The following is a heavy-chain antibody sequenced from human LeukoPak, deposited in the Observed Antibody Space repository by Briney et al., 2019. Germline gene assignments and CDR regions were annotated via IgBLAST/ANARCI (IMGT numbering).Heavy chain of an antibody. J-gene: IGHJ5*02. CDR1: GYTFASYD. V-gene: IGHV1-8*01. Sequence: ASVKVSCKASGYTFASYDINWVRQAPGQGLEWMGWINPHSGNTGYAQIFRGRITMTSNNSISTAYMELSSLIFDDTAVYYCTRGSGDGGETNWFDPWGLGTLVTVSS. CDR3: TRGSGDGGETNWFDP. CDR2: INPHSGNT. D-gene: IGHD2-21*02.